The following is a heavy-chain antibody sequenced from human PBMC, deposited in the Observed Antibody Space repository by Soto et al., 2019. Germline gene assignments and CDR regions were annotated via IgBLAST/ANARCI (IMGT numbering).Heavy chain of an antibody. CDR2: FYDSGNT. CDR1: GDSISTYY. D-gene: IGHD3-22*01. J-gene: IGHJ4*02. CDR3: ATTKQWLSFAS. V-gene: IGHV4-59*01. Sequence: PSETLSLTCTVSGDSISTYYWSWIRQPPGKGLEYIGTFYDSGNTNYNPSLKSRVTISLDTSKNEFSLKLSSVIAADTAVYYCATTKQWLSFASWGPGTLVTVSS.